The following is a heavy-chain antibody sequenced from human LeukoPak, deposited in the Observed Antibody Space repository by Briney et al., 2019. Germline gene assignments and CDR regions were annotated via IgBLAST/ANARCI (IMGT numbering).Heavy chain of an antibody. CDR1: GFTFSSYW. Sequence: QPGGSLRFSCAASGFTFSSYWMHWVRQAPGKGLVWVSRINSDGSSTSYADSVKGRFTISRDNAKNTLYLQMNSLRAEDTAVYYCARARGDNDFWSGYYTPDPFDIWGQGTMVTVSS. CDR2: INSDGSST. D-gene: IGHD3-3*01. J-gene: IGHJ3*02. CDR3: ARARGDNDFWSGYYTPDPFDI. V-gene: IGHV3-74*01.